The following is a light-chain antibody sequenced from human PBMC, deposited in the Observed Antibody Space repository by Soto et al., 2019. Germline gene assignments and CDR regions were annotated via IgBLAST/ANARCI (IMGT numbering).Light chain of an antibody. CDR2: DAS. J-gene: IGKJ2*01. CDR3: QQRSNWPPMYT. Sequence: EIVLTQSPATLSLSPGERATLSCRASQSVSRYLAWYQHKPGQAPRLLIYDASNRATGIPDRFSGSGSGTDFTLTISSLEVEDFAVYYCQQRSNWPPMYTFGQGTKLEIK. CDR1: QSVSRY. V-gene: IGKV3-11*01.